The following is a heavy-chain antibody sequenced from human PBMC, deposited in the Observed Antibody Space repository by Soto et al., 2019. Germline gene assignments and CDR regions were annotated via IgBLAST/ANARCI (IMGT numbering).Heavy chain of an antibody. V-gene: IGHV1-69*02. J-gene: IGHJ3*02. D-gene: IGHD3-22*01. CDR2: IIPIRGIA. CDR1: GGTFSSYT. CDR3: AAARDSSGYPIEDAFDI. Sequence: ASVKVSCKASGGTFSSYTISWVRQAPGQGLEWIGRIIPIRGIANYAQKFQERVTITRDKSTSTAYMELSSLRSEDTAVYYCAAARDSSGYPIEDAFDIWGQGTMVTVSS.